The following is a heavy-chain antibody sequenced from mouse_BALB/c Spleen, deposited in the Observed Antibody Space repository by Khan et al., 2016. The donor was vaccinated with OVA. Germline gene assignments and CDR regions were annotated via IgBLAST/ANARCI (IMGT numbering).Heavy chain of an antibody. CDR2: ISGDSNTI. Sequence: EVQLQESGGDLVQPGGSRKLSCAASGFTFSSYGMHWVRQAPEKGLEWVAYISGDSNTIYYADTVKGRFTISRDNPRNTLFLQMTSLMSEETAMYYCATSYFDGYYFDYWGPGTTLTVSS. D-gene: IGHD1-1*01. J-gene: IGHJ2*01. CDR1: GFTFSSYG. CDR3: ATSYFDGYYFDY. V-gene: IGHV5-17*02.